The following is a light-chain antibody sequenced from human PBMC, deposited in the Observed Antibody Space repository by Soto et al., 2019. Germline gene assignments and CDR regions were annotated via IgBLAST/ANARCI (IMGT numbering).Light chain of an antibody. J-gene: IGKJ5*01. CDR1: QSVSSY. Sequence: SLVAVSLHPGERATLSCRASQSVSSYLAWYQQKPGQAPRLLIYDAFNRATGVPARFRGSGSGTDFTLTISGLEPEDVTGYCCKQCAKLPIPFGDGTRLDIK. CDR2: DAF. CDR3: KQCAKLPIP. V-gene: IGKV3-11*01.